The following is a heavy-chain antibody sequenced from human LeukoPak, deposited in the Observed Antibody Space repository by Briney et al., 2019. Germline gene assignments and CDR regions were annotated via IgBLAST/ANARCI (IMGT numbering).Heavy chain of an antibody. Sequence: GGSLRLSCAASGFTFSTYAMSWVRQAPGKGLEWVSGISGSGGSTYYADSVKGRFTISRDNSKNTLFLQVNSRRVEDTAVYYCAKRVMAARSYFDYWGQGTLVTASS. J-gene: IGHJ4*02. V-gene: IGHV3-23*01. CDR2: ISGSGGST. CDR3: AKRVMAARSYFDY. D-gene: IGHD6-6*01. CDR1: GFTFSTYA.